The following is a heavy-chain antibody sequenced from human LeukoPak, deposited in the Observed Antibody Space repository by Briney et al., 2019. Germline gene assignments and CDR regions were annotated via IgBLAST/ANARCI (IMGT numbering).Heavy chain of an antibody. J-gene: IGHJ4*02. CDR2: INQDGTNQ. CDR3: SRSLDY. Sequence: RAGGSLRLSCVASGFPFSGYWMDWVRQAPGKGMEWVANINQDGTNQYFAASVKGRFSISRDNAKNSLYLQMSSLRAEDTAVYYCSRSLDYLGQGALVTVSS. CDR1: GFPFSGYW. V-gene: IGHV3-7*01.